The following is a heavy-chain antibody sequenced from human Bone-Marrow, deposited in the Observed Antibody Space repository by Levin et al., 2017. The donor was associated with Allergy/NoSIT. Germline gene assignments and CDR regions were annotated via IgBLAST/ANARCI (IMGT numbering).Heavy chain of an antibody. CDR2: ISFETNNR. Sequence: GESLKISCEASGFSFSDYAMHWVRQAPGKGLEWVTFISFETNNRDYAESVKGRFTVSRDNSRNTLYLQMNSLRTEDTAVYFCARGIRYPGTTKLDFWGQGTLVTVSS. V-gene: IGHV3-30-3*01. J-gene: IGHJ4*02. CDR1: GFSFSDYA. CDR3: ARGIRYPGTTKLDF. D-gene: IGHD1-1*01.